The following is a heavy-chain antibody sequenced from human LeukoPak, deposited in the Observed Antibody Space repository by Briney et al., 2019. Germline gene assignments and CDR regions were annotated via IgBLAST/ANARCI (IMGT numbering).Heavy chain of an antibody. J-gene: IGHJ4*02. Sequence: ASVKVSCKASGYTFTSYGISWVRQAPGQGIEWMGWISAYNGNTNYAQKLQGRVTMTTDTSTSTAYMELRSLRSDDTAVYYCARARIAAAGNAFDYWGQGTLVTVSS. D-gene: IGHD6-13*01. CDR3: ARARIAAAGNAFDY. V-gene: IGHV1-18*01. CDR1: GYTFTSYG. CDR2: ISAYNGNT.